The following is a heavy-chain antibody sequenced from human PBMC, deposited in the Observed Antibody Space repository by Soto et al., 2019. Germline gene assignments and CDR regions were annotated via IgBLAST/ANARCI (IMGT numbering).Heavy chain of an antibody. CDR2: VSPYNGNA. V-gene: IGHV1-18*04. CDR1: GYPFSNSA. D-gene: IGHD3-3*01. J-gene: IGHJ4*02. CDR3: GRAISLIKAAPAY. Sequence: ASVKVSCKTSGYPFSNSAVSWVRAAPGQGLEWMGWVSPYNGNANYTESLQGGVSTPTDTSTTTAYLEPMSLTSDDSAFSYCGRAISLIKAAPAYWGQGTRVTVSS.